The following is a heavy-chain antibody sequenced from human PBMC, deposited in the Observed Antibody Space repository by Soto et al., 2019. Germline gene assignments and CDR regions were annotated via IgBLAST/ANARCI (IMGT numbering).Heavy chain of an antibody. CDR2: ISFDGGTK. D-gene: IGHD5-18*01. V-gene: IGHV3-30*04. Sequence: LRLSCAASGFIFSSHAMHWVRQAPGKGLEWVAVISFDGGTKDHSDSVKGRFTISRDSSKNTVYLQMNSLRAEDTGVYYCARAQDAAMVTPADYWGQGTLVTVSS. J-gene: IGHJ4*02. CDR3: ARAQDAAMVTPADY. CDR1: GFIFSSHA.